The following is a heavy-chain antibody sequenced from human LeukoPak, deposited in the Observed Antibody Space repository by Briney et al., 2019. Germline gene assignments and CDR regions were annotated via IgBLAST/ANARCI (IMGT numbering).Heavy chain of an antibody. V-gene: IGHV4-59*01. CDR2: IYYSGST. Sequence: SETLSLTCTVSGGSISSYYWSWIRQPPGKGLEWIWYIYYSGSTNYNPSLKSRVTISVDTSKNQFSLMLSSVTAADTAVYFCARGWGQQLPPTYWGQGTLVTVSS. CDR3: ARGWGQQLPPTY. CDR1: GGSISSYY. J-gene: IGHJ4*02. D-gene: IGHD6-13*01.